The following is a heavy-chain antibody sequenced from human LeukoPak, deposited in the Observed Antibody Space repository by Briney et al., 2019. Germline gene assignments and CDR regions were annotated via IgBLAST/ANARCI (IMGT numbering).Heavy chain of an antibody. CDR3: AKEEKIAVAIDY. CDR1: GFTFSSYA. CDR2: ISGSGDRT. J-gene: IGHJ4*02. D-gene: IGHD6-13*01. V-gene: IGHV3-23*01. Sequence: GGSLRLSCAASGFTFSSYAMSWVRQAPGRGLEWVSAISGSGDRTHHADSVKGRFTISRDNSKNTLYLQMNSLRAEDTAVYYCAKEEKIAVAIDYWGRGTLVTVSS.